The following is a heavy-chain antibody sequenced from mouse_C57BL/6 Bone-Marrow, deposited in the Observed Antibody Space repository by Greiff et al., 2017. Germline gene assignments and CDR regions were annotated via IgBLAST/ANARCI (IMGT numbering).Heavy chain of an antibody. V-gene: IGHV1-52*01. CDR2: IDPSDSET. D-gene: IGHD1-1*01. J-gene: IGHJ2*01. Sequence: VQLQQPGAELVRPGSSVKLSCKASGYTFTSYWMHWVKQRPIQGLEWIGNIDPSDSETHYNQKFKDKATLTVDKSSSTAYMQLSSLTSEDSAVYYCAREGITTVPFFAYWGQGTTLTVSS. CDR1: GYTFTSYW. CDR3: AREGITTVPFFAY.